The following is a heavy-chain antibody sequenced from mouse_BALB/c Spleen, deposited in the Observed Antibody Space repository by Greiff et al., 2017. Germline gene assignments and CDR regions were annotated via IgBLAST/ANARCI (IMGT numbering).Heavy chain of an antibody. CDR3: AREGYYGSSPWFAY. J-gene: IGHJ3*01. V-gene: IGHV2-9*02. CDR1: GFSLTSYG. Sequence: VNVVESGPGLVAPSQSLSITCTVSGFSLTSYGVHWVRQPPGKGLEWLGVIWAGGSTNYNSALMSRLSISKDNSKSQVFLKMNSLQTDDTAMYYCAREGYYGSSPWFAYWGQGTLVTVSA. D-gene: IGHD1-1*01. CDR2: IWAGGST.